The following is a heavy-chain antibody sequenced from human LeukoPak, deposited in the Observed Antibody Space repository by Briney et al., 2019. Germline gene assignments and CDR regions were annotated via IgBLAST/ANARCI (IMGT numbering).Heavy chain of an antibody. CDR3: RVELLLEEEYFDY. Sequence: GASVKVSCKASGGTFSSYAISWVRQAPRQGLEWMGGIIPIFGTANYAQKFQGRVTITTDESTSTAYMELSSLRSEDTAVYYCRVELLLEEEYFDYWGQGTLVTVSS. J-gene: IGHJ4*02. CDR2: IIPIFGTA. D-gene: IGHD1-7*01. CDR1: GGTFSSYA. V-gene: IGHV1-69*05.